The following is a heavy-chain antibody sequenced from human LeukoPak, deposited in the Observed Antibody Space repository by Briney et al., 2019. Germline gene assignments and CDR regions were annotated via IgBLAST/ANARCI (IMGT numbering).Heavy chain of an antibody. CDR2: IYYSGST. V-gene: IGHV4-59*01. D-gene: IGHD4-17*01. J-gene: IGHJ6*03. Sequence: PSETLSLTCTVSGGSISSYYWSWIRQLPGKGLEWIGYIYYSGSTNYNPSLKSRVTISVDTSKNQFSLKLSSVTAADTAVYYCARDRAGDYGDYAYYYYMDVWGKGTTVTVSS. CDR3: ARDRAGDYGDYAYYYYMDV. CDR1: GGSISSYY.